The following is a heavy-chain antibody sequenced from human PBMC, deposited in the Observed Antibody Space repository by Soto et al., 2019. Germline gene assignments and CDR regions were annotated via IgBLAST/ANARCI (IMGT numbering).Heavy chain of an antibody. V-gene: IGHV1-69*13. Sequence: SVKVSCKASGGPFSSYAISCVGQAPGQGLEWMGGIIPIFGTANYAQKFQGRVTITADESTSTAYMELSSLRSEDTAVYYCAGGGKQQLVPYYYYCGMDVWGQGTPVTVSS. CDR1: GGPFSSYA. CDR2: IIPIFGTA. J-gene: IGHJ6*02. D-gene: IGHD6-13*01. CDR3: AGGGKQQLVPYYYYCGMDV.